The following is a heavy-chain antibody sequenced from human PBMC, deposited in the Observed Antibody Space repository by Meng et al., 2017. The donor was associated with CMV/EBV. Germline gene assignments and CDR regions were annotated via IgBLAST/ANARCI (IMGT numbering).Heavy chain of an antibody. V-gene: IGHV1-2*02. D-gene: IGHD3-9*01. CDR1: GYTFTSYY. CDR3: ARVGRYFVVLDY. J-gene: IGHJ4*02. Sequence: ASVKVSCKASGYTFTSYYMHWVRQASGQGLAWMGWINPNSGGTNYAQKFQGRVPMTRDTSISTAYMELSRLRSDDTAVYYCARVGRYFVVLDYWGQGTLVTVSS. CDR2: INPNSGGT.